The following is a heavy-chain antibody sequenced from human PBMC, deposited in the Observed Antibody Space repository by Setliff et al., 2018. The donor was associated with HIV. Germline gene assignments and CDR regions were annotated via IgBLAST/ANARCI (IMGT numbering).Heavy chain of an antibody. CDR1: GFTFDDYA. Sequence: GGSLRLSCAASGFTFDDYAMHWVRQAQEKGLEWVSGVTWNSGSIAYADSVKGRFTITRDNAKNSLYLQMNSLTAEDVALYYCAKGRYSSSWYYFDYWGQGTLVTVSS. D-gene: IGHD6-13*01. J-gene: IGHJ4*02. CDR3: AKGRYSSSWYYFDY. CDR2: VTWNSGSI. V-gene: IGHV3-9*03.